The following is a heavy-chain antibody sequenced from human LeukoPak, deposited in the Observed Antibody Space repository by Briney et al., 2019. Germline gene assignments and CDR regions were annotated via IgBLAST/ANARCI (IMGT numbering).Heavy chain of an antibody. J-gene: IGHJ4*02. V-gene: IGHV4-4*07. Sequence: SETLSLTCTVSGGSISSYYWSWIRQPAGKGLEWIGRIHTRGNTNYNPSLKSRVIMSVDTSKNQFSLKLSSVTAADTAVYYCARHDFSVWVHWGQGTLVTVSS. CDR1: GGSISSYY. CDR3: ARHDFSVWVH. D-gene: IGHD3/OR15-3a*01. CDR2: IHTRGNT.